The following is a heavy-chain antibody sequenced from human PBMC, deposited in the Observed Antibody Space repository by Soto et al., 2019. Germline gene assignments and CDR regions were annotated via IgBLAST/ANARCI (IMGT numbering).Heavy chain of an antibody. D-gene: IGHD5-12*01. V-gene: IGHV3-53*01. CDR3: ARVDSEMATPD. Sequence: EVQLVESGGGLIQPGGSLRLSCAASGFTVSSNYMSWVRQAPGKGLEWVPVIYSGGSTYYADSVKGRFTISRDNSKNPLYLQMNSLSAEDTAVYYCARVDSEMATPDWGQGTLVTVSS. J-gene: IGHJ4*02. CDR2: IYSGGST. CDR1: GFTVSSNY.